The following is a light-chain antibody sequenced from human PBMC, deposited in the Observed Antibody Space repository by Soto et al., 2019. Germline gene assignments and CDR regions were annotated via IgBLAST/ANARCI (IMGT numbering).Light chain of an antibody. CDR3: QQSYSTPRG. CDR1: QSISSY. CDR2: AAS. Sequence: DIQMTQSPSSLSASVGDRVTITCRASQSISSYLNWYQQKPGKAPKLLIYAASSLQSGVPSRFSGSGSGTDFTPTISSLQPEDFATYYCQQSYSTPRGFGPGTKVDIK. V-gene: IGKV1-39*01. J-gene: IGKJ3*01.